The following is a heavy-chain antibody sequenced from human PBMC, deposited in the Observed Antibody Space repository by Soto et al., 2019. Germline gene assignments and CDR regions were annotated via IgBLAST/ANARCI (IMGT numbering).Heavy chain of an antibody. J-gene: IGHJ3*02. Sequence: ASVKVSCKVSGYTLTELSMHWVRQAPGKGLEWMGGFDPEDGETIYAQKFQGRVTMTEDTSTDPAYMELSSLRSEDTAVYYCATDRHSRLLWFGEFAFDIWGQGTMVTVSS. CDR1: GYTLTELS. D-gene: IGHD3-10*01. V-gene: IGHV1-24*01. CDR2: FDPEDGET. CDR3: ATDRHSRLLWFGEFAFDI.